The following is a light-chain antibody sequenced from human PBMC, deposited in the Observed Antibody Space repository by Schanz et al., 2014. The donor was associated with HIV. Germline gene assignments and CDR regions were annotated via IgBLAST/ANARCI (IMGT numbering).Light chain of an antibody. CDR3: SSYAGSSYV. J-gene: IGLJ1*01. CDR2: DVD. CDR1: SSNVGGYDY. V-gene: IGLV2-14*03. Sequence: QSVLTQPASVSGSPGQSITISCTGTSSNVGGYDYVSWYQQHPGKAPKLILYDVDNRPAGVSNRFSGSKSGTTASLIVSGLQAEDEADYYCSSYAGSSYVFGTGTKLTVL.